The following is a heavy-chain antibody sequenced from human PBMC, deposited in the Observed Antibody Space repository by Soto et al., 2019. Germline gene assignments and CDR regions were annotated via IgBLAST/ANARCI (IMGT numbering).Heavy chain of an antibody. J-gene: IGHJ4*02. D-gene: IGHD2-8*02. V-gene: IGHV3-74*01. CDR2: ISPDGSDV. CDR3: ACWGHIVPVAPSDFVR. CDR1: GFPFTNYW. Sequence: GGSLRLSCAASGFPFTNYWMNWVRQTPGKGLMWVSRISPDGSDVGYADSVEGRFTVSRDNAKNTLYLQMHSLRAEDTAMYYCACWGHIVPVAPSDFVRLGQGTLVTVSS.